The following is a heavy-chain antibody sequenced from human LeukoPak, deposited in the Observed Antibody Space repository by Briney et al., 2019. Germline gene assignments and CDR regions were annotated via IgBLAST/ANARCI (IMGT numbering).Heavy chain of an antibody. CDR3: ARNGLYCSSASCSNYYYYMDV. CDR2: INSDGSST. V-gene: IGHV3-74*01. CDR1: GFTFSSYW. J-gene: IGHJ6*03. D-gene: IGHD2-2*01. Sequence: GGSLRLSCAASGFTFSSYWMHWVRQAPGKGLVWVSRINSDGSSTSYADSVKGRFTISRDNAKNTLYLQMNSLRAEDTAVYYCARNGLYCSSASCSNYYYYMDVWGKGTTVTVSS.